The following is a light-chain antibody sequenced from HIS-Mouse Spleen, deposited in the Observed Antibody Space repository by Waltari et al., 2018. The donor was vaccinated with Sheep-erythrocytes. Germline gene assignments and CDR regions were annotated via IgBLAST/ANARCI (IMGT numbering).Light chain of an antibody. CDR3: CSDAGSSTPWV. CDR1: SSDVGSYNL. Sequence: QSALTQPASVSGSPGQSITISCTGTSSDVGSYNLVSWYKQHPGKAPKLMIYEGSKRRSGVSNRFSGSKSGNTASLTISGLQAEDEADYYCCSDAGSSTPWVFGGGTKLTVL. J-gene: IGLJ3*02. CDR2: EGS. V-gene: IGLV2-23*01.